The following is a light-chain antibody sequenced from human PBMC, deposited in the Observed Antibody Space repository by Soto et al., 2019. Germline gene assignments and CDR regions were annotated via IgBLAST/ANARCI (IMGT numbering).Light chain of an antibody. V-gene: IGKV3-20*01. Sequence: EIVLTQSPGTLSLSPGERATLSCRASQSVSSYLAWYQQKPGQAPRLLIYGVSSRATGIPDRFSGSGSGTDFTLTISRLEPEDFAVFYCQQYGSSLPWTCGQGTKGDIK. J-gene: IGKJ1*01. CDR3: QQYGSSLPWT. CDR2: GVS. CDR1: QSVSSY.